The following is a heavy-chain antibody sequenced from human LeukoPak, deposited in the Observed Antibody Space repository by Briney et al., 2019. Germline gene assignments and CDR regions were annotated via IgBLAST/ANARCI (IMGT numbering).Heavy chain of an antibody. CDR2: ISSSGSTI. Sequence: GGSLRLSCAASGFTFSSYEMNWVRQAPGQGLEWVSYISSSGSTIYYADSVKGRFTISIDNAKNSLYLQMNSLRAEDTAVYYCARDRGYSYGFFDYWGQGTLVTVSS. J-gene: IGHJ4*02. CDR3: ARDRGYSYGFFDY. CDR1: GFTFSSYE. V-gene: IGHV3-48*03. D-gene: IGHD5-18*01.